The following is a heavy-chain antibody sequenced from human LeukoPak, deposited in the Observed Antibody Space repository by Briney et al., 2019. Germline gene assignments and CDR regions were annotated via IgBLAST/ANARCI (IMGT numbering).Heavy chain of an antibody. D-gene: IGHD2-15*01. J-gene: IGHJ4*02. CDR3: AKDSSGGFHHDYYFDY. Sequence: PGRSLRLSWAASGFTFSSYGMHWVRQAPGKGLEWVAVIWYDGSNKYYADSVKGRFTISRDNSKNTLYLQMNSLRAEDTAVYYCAKDSSGGFHHDYYFDYWGQGTLVTVSS. CDR2: IWYDGSNK. CDR1: GFTFSSYG. V-gene: IGHV3-33*06.